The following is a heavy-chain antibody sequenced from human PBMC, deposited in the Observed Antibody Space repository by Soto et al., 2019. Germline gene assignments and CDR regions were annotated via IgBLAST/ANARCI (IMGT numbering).Heavy chain of an antibody. D-gene: IGHD2-8*02. CDR1: GGSFSGYY. CDR2: INNSEST. J-gene: IGHJ4*02. CDR3: ARDKITGLFDY. V-gene: IGHV4-34*01. Sequence: LPETLSLTCAVYGGSFSGYYLTWIRQPPGTGLEWIGGINNSESTNYNPSLKSRVTIAVDTSKNQFSLKLTSVIAADTAVYYCARDKITGLFDYWGQGTLVTVSS.